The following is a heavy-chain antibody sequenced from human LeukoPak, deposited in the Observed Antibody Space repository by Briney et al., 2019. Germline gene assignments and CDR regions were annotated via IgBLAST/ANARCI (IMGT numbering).Heavy chain of an antibody. J-gene: IGHJ3*02. CDR1: GYTFTDYY. D-gene: IGHD5-12*01. Sequence: ASVKVSCKASGYTFTDYYMHWVRQAPGQGLEWMGWINPGSGGTNYAQKFQGRVTMTRDTPISTAYMDLSRLRSDDTAVYYCAGGGYSGYDVGAFDIWGQGTMVTVSS. V-gene: IGHV1-2*02. CDR2: INPGSGGT. CDR3: AGGGYSGYDVGAFDI.